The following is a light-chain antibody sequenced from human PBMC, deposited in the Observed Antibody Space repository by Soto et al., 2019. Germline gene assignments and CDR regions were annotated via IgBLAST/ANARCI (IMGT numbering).Light chain of an antibody. V-gene: IGLV2-14*01. J-gene: IGLJ2*01. CDR3: CSYAGSSTFVV. CDR1: SSDIGAYDY. Sequence: QSALTQPASLSGSPGQSITISCTGTSSDIGAYDYVSWFQQHPGKAPKLMISEVNNRPSGVSNRFSGSKSGNTAYLTISGLQVEDEAEYYCCSYAGSSTFVVFGGGTKLTVL. CDR2: EVN.